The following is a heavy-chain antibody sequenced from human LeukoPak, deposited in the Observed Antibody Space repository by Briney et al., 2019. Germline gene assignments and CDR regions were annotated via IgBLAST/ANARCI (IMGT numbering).Heavy chain of an antibody. CDR1: GFTFGDYA. CDR3: TRDGSGYYAHAFDI. CDR2: IRSKAYGGTT. Sequence: SGGSLRLTCTASGFTFGDYAMSWVRQAPGKGLEWVGFIRSKAYGGTTEYAASVKGRFTISRDDSKSIAYLQMNSLKTEDTAVYYCTRDGSGYYAHAFDIWGQGTMVTVSS. J-gene: IGHJ3*02. D-gene: IGHD3-22*01. V-gene: IGHV3-49*04.